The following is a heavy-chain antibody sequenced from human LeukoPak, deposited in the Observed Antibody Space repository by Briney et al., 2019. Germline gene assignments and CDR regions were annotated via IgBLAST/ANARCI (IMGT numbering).Heavy chain of an antibody. Sequence: SVKVSCKACGDTFGNYAISWVRQAPGQGLEWMGRIITIVDKTNYAQNFQGRVTITADTSTSTAYMELSSLRSDDTAVYYCARALVYSGLCDFWGQGTLVTVSS. CDR2: IITIVDKT. CDR1: GDTFGNYA. CDR3: ARALVYSGLCDF. V-gene: IGHV1-69*04. D-gene: IGHD5-12*01. J-gene: IGHJ4*02.